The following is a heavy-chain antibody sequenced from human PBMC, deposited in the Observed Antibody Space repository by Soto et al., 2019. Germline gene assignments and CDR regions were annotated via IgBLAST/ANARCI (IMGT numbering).Heavy chain of an antibody. CDR3: ARGLVAATRGYYYYGMDV. V-gene: IGHV3-30-3*01. CDR2: ISYDGSNK. CDR1: GFTFSSYA. Sequence: GSLRLSCAASGFTFSSYAIHWVRQAPGKGLEWVAVISYDGSNKYYADSVKGRFTISRDNSKNTLYLQMNSLRVEDTAVYYCARGLVAATRGYYYYGMDVWGQGTTVTVSS. J-gene: IGHJ6*02. D-gene: IGHD2-15*01.